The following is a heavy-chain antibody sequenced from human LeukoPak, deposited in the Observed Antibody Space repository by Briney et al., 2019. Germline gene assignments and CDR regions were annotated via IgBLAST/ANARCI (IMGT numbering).Heavy chain of an antibody. D-gene: IGHD4-17*01. Sequence: SETLSLTCTVSGGSISSYYWSWIRQPPGKGLEWIGYIYYSGSTYYNPSLKSRVTISVDTSKNQFSLKLSSVTAADTAVYYCARLGSRNWFDPWGQGTLVTVSS. J-gene: IGHJ5*02. V-gene: IGHV4-59*04. CDR2: IYYSGST. CDR1: GGSISSYY. CDR3: ARLGSRNWFDP.